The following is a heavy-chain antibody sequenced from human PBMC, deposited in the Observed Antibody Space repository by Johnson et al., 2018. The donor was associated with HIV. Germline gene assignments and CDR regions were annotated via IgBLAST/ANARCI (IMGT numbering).Heavy chain of an antibody. CDR2: INWNGDSP. D-gene: IGHD6-19*01. V-gene: IGHV3-20*04. CDR3: ARRGGSGCSAFDL. CDR1: GFIFSNYA. J-gene: IGHJ3*01. Sequence: VQLVESGGGLVQPGGSLRLSCGASGFIFSNYAMSWVRQAPGKGLEWISGINWNGDSPGYADSVKGRFTISRDNAKNSLYLQMNSLRDEDTALYYCARRGGSGCSAFDLWGQGTMVT.